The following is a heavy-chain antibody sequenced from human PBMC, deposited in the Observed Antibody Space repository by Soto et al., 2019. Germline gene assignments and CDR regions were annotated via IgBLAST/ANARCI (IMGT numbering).Heavy chain of an antibody. CDR3: ASRPKHYYGMDV. J-gene: IGHJ6*02. CDR2: IDPSDSYT. CDR1: GYSFTIYW. Sequence: GESLKISCKGSGYSFTIYWISWVRQMPGKGLEWMGRIDPSDSYTNYSPSFQGHVTISADKSISTAYLQWSSLKASDTAMYYCASRPKHYYGMDVWGQGTTVTVSS. V-gene: IGHV5-10-1*01.